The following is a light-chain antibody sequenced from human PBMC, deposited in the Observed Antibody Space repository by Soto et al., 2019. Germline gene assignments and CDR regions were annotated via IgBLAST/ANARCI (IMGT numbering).Light chain of an antibody. Sequence: EIVRTQSPVTLSVSPGERATLSCRASQSVSDNLAWYQQKPGQAPRLLFYGASTRATDIPVRFSGSGSGTEFTLTISSLQSEDFAVYYCQQYNNWPLTFGGGTKVDIK. CDR2: GAS. CDR1: QSVSDN. CDR3: QQYNNWPLT. V-gene: IGKV3D-15*01. J-gene: IGKJ4*01.